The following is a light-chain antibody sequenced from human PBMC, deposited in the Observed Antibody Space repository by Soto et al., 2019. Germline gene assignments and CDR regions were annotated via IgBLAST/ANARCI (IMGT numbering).Light chain of an antibody. CDR2: RVS. J-gene: IGKJ2*02. Sequence: DVVMTQTPLSLSVTPGQPASISCKSSQSLVYTDGEIYLYWSLQRSGQPPQLLIYRVSNRFAGVHDRFTDSGSGTDFTLTISRVEAEDGGVYYCMHSIELPRTLGQGTGLEIK. V-gene: IGKV2D-29*01. CDR1: QSLVYTDGEIY. CDR3: MHSIELPRT.